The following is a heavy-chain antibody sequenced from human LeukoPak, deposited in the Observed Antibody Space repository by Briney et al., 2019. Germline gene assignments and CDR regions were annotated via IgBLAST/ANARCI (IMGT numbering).Heavy chain of an antibody. Sequence: GGSLRLSCTASAFTFSSYPMHWVRQAPGKVLEWEAVIVYDGVDKCYTGSVKGRFTIYRDDSTSTLYLEMDIMRAEDTAVYYCARDFLRGAPDYLDLWGQGTLVTVSS. V-gene: IGHV3-30*04. D-gene: IGHD3-10*01. CDR2: IVYDGVDK. CDR3: ARDFLRGAPDYLDL. J-gene: IGHJ4*02. CDR1: AFTFSSYP.